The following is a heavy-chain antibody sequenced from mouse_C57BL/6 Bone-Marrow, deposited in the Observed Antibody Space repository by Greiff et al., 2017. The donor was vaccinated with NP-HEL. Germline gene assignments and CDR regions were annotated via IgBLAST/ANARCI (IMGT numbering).Heavy chain of an antibody. CDR3: ASPYDYDVAWFAY. D-gene: IGHD2-4*01. J-gene: IGHJ3*01. Sequence: EVQLVESGGDLVKPGGSLKLSCAASGFTFSSYGMSWVRQTPDKRLEWVATISSGGSYTYYPDSVKGRFTISRDNAKNTLYLQMSSLKSEDTAVYYCASPYDYDVAWFAYGGRGTGVTVSA. CDR1: GFTFSSYG. V-gene: IGHV5-6*01. CDR2: ISSGGSYT.